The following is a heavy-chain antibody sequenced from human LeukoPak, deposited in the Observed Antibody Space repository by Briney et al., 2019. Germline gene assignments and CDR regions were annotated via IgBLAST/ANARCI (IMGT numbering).Heavy chain of an antibody. CDR3: AINPGDYDDFDY. Sequence: GGSLRLSCATSGFTFSSYAMTWVRQAPGKGLEWVSAISGPGGAPFYADSVKGRFTISRDNSNNMLYLQMNSLRADDTALYYCAINPGDYDDFDYWGQGTLVTVSS. V-gene: IGHV3-23*01. J-gene: IGHJ4*02. D-gene: IGHD4-17*01. CDR2: ISGPGGAP. CDR1: GFTFSSYA.